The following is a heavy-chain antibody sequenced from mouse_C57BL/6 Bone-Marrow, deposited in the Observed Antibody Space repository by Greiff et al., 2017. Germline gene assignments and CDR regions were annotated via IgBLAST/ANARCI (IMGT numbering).Heavy chain of an antibody. J-gene: IGHJ4*01. CDR3: ARGIPYYYGSSRYAMDD. CDR2: IDPSDSYT. Sequence: QVQLQQPGAELVMPGASVKLSCKASGYTFTSYWMHWVKQRPGQGLEWIGEIDPSDSYTNNNQKFKGKSTLTVDKSSSTAYMQLSSLTSEDSAVYYCARGIPYYYGSSRYAMDDWGQGTSVTVSS. CDR1: GYTFTSYW. D-gene: IGHD1-1*01. V-gene: IGHV1-69*01.